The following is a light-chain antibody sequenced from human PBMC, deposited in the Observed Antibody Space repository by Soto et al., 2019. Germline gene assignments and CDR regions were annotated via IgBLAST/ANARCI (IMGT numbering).Light chain of an antibody. V-gene: IGLV6-57*03. CDR3: QSYDSCNHVV. CDR2: EDN. J-gene: IGLJ2*01. Sequence: NFMLTQPHSVSESPGKTVTISCTRSSGSIASNHVQWYQQRPGSAPTTVIYEDNQRPSGVPDRFSGSIDSSSNSASLTISGLKTEDEAVYYCQSYDSCNHVVFGGGTKLTVL. CDR1: SGSIASNH.